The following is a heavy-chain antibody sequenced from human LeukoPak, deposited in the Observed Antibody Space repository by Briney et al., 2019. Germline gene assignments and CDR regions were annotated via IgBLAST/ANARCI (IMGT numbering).Heavy chain of an antibody. CDR3: AKDTYSYDSSGLDAFDI. D-gene: IGHD3-22*01. J-gene: IGHJ3*02. V-gene: IGHV3-23*01. CDR2: ISGSGGST. CDR1: GFTFSSYA. Sequence: PGGSLRLSCAASGFTFSSYAMSWVRQAPGKGLEWVSAISGSGGSTYYADSVKGRFTISRDNSKNTLYLQMNSLRAEDTAVYYCAKDTYSYDSSGLDAFDIWGQGTMVTVSS.